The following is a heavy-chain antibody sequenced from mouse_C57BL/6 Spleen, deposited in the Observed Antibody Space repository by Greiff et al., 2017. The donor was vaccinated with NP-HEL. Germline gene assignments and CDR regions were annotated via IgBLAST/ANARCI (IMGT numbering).Heavy chain of an antibody. Sequence: EVQLQQSGAELVRPGASVKLSCTASGFNIKDDYMHWVKQRPEQGLEWIGWIDPENGDTEYASKFQGKATITADTSSNTAYLQLSSLTSEDTAVYYCTTGTAQALYFDYWGQSTTLTVSS. CDR1: GFNIKDDY. CDR2: IDPENGDT. J-gene: IGHJ2*01. D-gene: IGHD3-2*02. CDR3: TTGTAQALYFDY. V-gene: IGHV14-4*01.